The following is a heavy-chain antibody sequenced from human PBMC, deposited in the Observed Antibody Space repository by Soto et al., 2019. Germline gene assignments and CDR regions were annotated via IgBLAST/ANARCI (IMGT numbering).Heavy chain of an antibody. CDR1: GYSFTSYW. CDR3: ARRARSGAGTSYYYYGMDV. V-gene: IGHV5-51*01. D-gene: IGHD3-10*01. Sequence: SCKGSGYSFTSYWIGWVRQMPGKGLEWMGIIYPGDSDTRYSPSFQGQVTISADKSISTAYLQWSSLKASDTAMYYCARRARSGAGTSYYYYGMDVWGQGTAVTVSS. J-gene: IGHJ6*02. CDR2: IYPGDSDT.